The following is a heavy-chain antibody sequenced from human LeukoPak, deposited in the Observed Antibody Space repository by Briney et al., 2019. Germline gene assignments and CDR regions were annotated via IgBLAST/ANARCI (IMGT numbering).Heavy chain of an antibody. J-gene: IGHJ6*02. V-gene: IGHV3-7*03. Sequence: GGSLRLSCAASGFTFSSYWMSWVRQAPGKGLEWVANIKQDGSEKYYVDSVKGRFTISRDNAKNSLYLQMNSLRAEDTAVYYCARDLAAAVYGMDVWGQGTTVTVSS. CDR3: ARDLAAAVYGMDV. CDR1: GFTFSSYW. D-gene: IGHD6-13*01. CDR2: IKQDGSEK.